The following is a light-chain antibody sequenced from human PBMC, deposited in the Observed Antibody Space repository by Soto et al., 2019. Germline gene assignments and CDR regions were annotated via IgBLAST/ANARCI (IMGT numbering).Light chain of an antibody. CDR1: QSLTTD. V-gene: IGKV3-15*01. J-gene: IGKJ1*01. Sequence: EILLTQSPATLSLSPGERATLSCRASQSLTTDLAWYQQKPGQPPRLLIYGASTRATDFPARFSGSGSGTEFTLTISSLKSEDFEIYYCQQYTNWPRTFGQGTKVDIK. CDR3: QQYTNWPRT. CDR2: GAS.